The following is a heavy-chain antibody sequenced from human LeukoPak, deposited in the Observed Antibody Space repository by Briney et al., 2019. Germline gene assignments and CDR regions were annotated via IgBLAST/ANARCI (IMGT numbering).Heavy chain of an antibody. CDR1: GGSISSSSYY. D-gene: IGHD3-22*01. CDR2: IFYSGTT. J-gene: IGHJ4*02. Sequence: PSETLSLTCTVSGGSISSSSYYWSWIRQPPGKGLEWIGFIFYSGTTNYNPSLKSRVTISVDTSKNQFSLKLSSVTAADTAVYYCARGGWNKFDYWGQGTLVTASS. CDR3: ARGGWNKFDY. V-gene: IGHV4-61*01.